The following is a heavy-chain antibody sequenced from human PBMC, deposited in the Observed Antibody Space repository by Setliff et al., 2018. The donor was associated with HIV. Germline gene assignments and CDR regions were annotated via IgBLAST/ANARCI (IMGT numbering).Heavy chain of an antibody. CDR3: ARQGYTGSFFNY. V-gene: IGHV4-39*01. CDR1: GGSIGGTTFY. J-gene: IGHJ4*02. CDR2: VYYTGRT. Sequence: PSETLSLTCTVSGGSIGGTTFYWGWVRQSPERGLEWIGSVYYTGRTFYNPSLKTRVNISIDTSRDQFSLEVTSATDADTAIYFCARQGYTGSFFNYWGRGTLVTVSS. D-gene: IGHD5-18*01.